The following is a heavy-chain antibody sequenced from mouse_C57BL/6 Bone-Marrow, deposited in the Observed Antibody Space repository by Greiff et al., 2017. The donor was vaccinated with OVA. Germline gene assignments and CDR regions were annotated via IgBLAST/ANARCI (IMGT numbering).Heavy chain of an antibody. CDR3: ARETYYGPFAY. J-gene: IGHJ3*01. D-gene: IGHD2-10*01. Sequence: VQLKESGPGLVKPSQSLSLTCSVTGYSITSGYYWNWIRQFPGNKLEWMGYISYDGSNNYNPSLKNRISITRDTSKNQFFLKLNSVTTEDTATYYCARETYYGPFAYWGQGTLVTVSA. V-gene: IGHV3-6*01. CDR1: GYSITSGYY. CDR2: ISYDGSN.